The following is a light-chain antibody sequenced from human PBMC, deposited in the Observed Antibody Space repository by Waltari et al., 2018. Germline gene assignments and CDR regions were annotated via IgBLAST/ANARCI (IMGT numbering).Light chain of an antibody. Sequence: DIQMTQSPSSLSASVGDRVTITCRASQSISSYLNWYQQKPGKAPKLLIYAASSLQSGVPSRFSCSGSGTDFTLTSSSLQPEDFATYYCQQSYSTLWTFGQGTKVEIK. CDR3: QQSYSTLWT. CDR1: QSISSY. V-gene: IGKV1-39*01. J-gene: IGKJ1*01. CDR2: AAS.